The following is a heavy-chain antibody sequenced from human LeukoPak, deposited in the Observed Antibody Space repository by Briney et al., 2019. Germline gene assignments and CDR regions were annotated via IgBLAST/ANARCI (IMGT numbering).Heavy chain of an antibody. J-gene: IGHJ6*03. CDR3: ARGPSVTMVRGGQWYYYMDV. CDR2: INPSGGST. D-gene: IGHD3-10*01. CDR1: GYTFTSYY. V-gene: IGHV1-46*01. Sequence: ASVKVSCKASGYTFTSYYIHWVRQAPGQGLEWMGLINPSGGSTNYAQKFQGRVTMTRDTSTSTVYMELSSLRSEDTAVYYCARGPSVTMVRGGQWYYYMDVWGKGTTVTISS.